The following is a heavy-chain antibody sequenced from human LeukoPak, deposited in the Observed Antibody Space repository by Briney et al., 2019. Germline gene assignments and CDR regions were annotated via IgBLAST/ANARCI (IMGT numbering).Heavy chain of an antibody. CDR3: ARDLLYYDTRGYFDY. V-gene: IGHV3-30*04. J-gene: IGHJ4*02. Sequence: GGSLRLSCAASGFTFSSYAMHWVRQAPGKGLEWVAVISYDGSNKYYADSVKGRFTISRDNSKNTLYLQMNSLRAEDTAVYYCARDLLYYDTRGYFDYWGQGTLVTVSS. D-gene: IGHD3-22*01. CDR2: ISYDGSNK. CDR1: GFTFSSYA.